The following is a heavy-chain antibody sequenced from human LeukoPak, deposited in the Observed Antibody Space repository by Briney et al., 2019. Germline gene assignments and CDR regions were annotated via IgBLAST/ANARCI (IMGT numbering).Heavy chain of an antibody. D-gene: IGHD4-17*01. CDR3: AKDQVTRDYAYFDY. CDR1: GFTFSSYA. CDR2: ISGSGGST. V-gene: IGHV3-23*01. J-gene: IGHJ4*02. Sequence: GGSLRLSCAASGFTFSSYAMSWVRQAPGKGLEWVSAISGSGGSTYYADSVKGRLTISRDNSMNTLYLQMNSLRAEDTAVYYCAKDQVTRDYAYFDYWGQGTLVTVSS.